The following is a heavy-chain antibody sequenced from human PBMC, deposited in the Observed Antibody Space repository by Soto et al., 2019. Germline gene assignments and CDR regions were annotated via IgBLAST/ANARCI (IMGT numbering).Heavy chain of an antibody. D-gene: IGHD2-21*01. CDR1: GGSFSLYY. CDR2: IYFGGTT. V-gene: IGHV4-59*08. J-gene: IGHJ4*02. CDR3: ARLGAYYQSLDY. Sequence: TLSLTCAVSGGSFSLYYWAWIRQPPGKGLEWVGYIYFGGTTSYNPSLKSRVTISLETSNSQFSLRLTSVTAADTAVYYCARLGAYYQSLDYWGQGTLVTVSS.